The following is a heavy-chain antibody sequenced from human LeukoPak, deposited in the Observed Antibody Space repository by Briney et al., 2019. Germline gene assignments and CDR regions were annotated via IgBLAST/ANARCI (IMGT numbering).Heavy chain of an antibody. D-gene: IGHD6-13*01. CDR1: GFTFGSYE. Sequence: GGSLRLSCAASGFTFGSYEMNWVRQAPGKGLEWVSYIGTITSTTYYADSVKGRFTISRDNAKNSLYLQMNSLRAGDTAVYYCARKVASGYDTFDIWGQGTMVTVSA. CDR3: ARKVASGYDTFDI. CDR2: IGTITSTT. J-gene: IGHJ3*02. V-gene: IGHV3-48*03.